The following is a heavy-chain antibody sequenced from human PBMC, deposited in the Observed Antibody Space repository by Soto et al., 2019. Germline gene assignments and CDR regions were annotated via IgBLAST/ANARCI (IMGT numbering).Heavy chain of an antibody. Sequence: QVQLVQSGAEVKKPGASVKVSCKASGYSFATYGFSWVRQAPGQGLECVGWISAHNGDTHYSQKFQGRVTLTTDTSTNTGDMELGSLTSADTAVYFCATEPIYYNDGSGYYPLGHWGQGTLVTVSS. CDR3: ATEPIYYNDGSGYYPLGH. CDR2: ISAHNGDT. D-gene: IGHD3-22*01. V-gene: IGHV1-18*04. CDR1: GYSFATYG. J-gene: IGHJ4*02.